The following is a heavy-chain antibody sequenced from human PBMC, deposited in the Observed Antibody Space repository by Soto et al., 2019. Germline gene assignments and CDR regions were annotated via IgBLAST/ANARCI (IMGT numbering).Heavy chain of an antibody. J-gene: IGHJ4*02. CDR1: GYSFTSLD. CDR3: ARGVSAGVDY. CDR2: MEPSTGRT. V-gene: IGHV1-8*01. D-gene: IGHD1-26*01. Sequence: QVQLVQSGAEVREPGASVKVSCKASGYSFTSLDINWVRQTAGQGLEWMGWMEPSTGRTGYAQKLQGTVTMTRDTSINSAYMELTTLTSDDTAFYYCARGVSAGVDYWGQGTLVTASS.